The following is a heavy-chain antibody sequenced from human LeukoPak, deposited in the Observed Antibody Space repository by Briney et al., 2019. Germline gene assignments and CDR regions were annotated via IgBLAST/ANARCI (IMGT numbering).Heavy chain of an antibody. Sequence: SQTLSLTCTVSGDSVTGGLYYWSWIRQPAGKGLEWIGHIFTSGSTNYNPSLRSRLTISTDPSKNQFSLKLSSVTAADTAVYYCARSRGYSYGTTFLDYWGQGTLVTVSS. CDR3: ARSRGYSYGTTFLDY. V-gene: IGHV4-61*09. J-gene: IGHJ4*02. D-gene: IGHD5-18*01. CDR2: IFTSGST. CDR1: GDSVTGGLYY.